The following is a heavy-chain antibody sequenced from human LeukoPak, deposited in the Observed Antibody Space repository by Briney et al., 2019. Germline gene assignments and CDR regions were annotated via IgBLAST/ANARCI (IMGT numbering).Heavy chain of an antibody. CDR3: ARDRATVTTD. CDR2: ISSSGSTI. Sequence: GGSLRLSCAASGFTFSSYEMNWVRQAPGKGLEWVSYISSSGSTIYYADSVKTRFTISRDNDKNSLYLQMNSLRAEDTAVYYCARDRATVTTDWGQGTLVTVSS. D-gene: IGHD4-17*01. CDR1: GFTFSSYE. J-gene: IGHJ4*02. V-gene: IGHV3-48*03.